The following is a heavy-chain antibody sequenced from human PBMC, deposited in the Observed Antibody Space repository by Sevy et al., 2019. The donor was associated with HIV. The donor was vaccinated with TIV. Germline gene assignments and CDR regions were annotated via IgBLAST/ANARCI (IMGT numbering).Heavy chain of an antibody. J-gene: IGHJ6*02. CDR1: GFTFGTFG. Sequence: GGSLILSCAASGFTFGTFGMHWVRQAPGKGLEWVAVISYDGSSKYYGDSVKGRFIISRDNSKNTLYLQMSSLRPEDTAMYYCAKDFTGYNGMDVWGQGTTVTISS. CDR2: ISYDGSSK. CDR3: AKDFTGYNGMDV. V-gene: IGHV3-30*18. D-gene: IGHD3-9*01.